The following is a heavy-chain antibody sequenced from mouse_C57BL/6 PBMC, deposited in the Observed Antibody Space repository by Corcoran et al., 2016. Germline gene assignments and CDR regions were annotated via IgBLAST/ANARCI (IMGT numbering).Heavy chain of an antibody. Sequence: QIQLVQSGPELKKPGETVKISCKASGYTFTTYGMSWVKQAPGKGLKRVGWINTYSGVPTYADDFKGRFAFSFETSASTAYLQINNLKNEDTATYFCEREYYFCNPYVMDYVGSGTVVTVSS. CDR1: GYTFTTYG. CDR3: EREYYFCNPYVMDY. J-gene: IGHJ4*01. CDR2: INTYSGVP. V-gene: IGHV9-3*01. D-gene: IGHD2-1*01.